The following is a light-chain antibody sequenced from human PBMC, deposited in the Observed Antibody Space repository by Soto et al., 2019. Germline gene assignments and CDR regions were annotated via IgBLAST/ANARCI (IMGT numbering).Light chain of an antibody. CDR1: QGIGSD. CDR2: AVS. Sequence: AIQMTQSPSSLSASVGDRVTITCRASQGIGSDLSWYQQKAGKAPKLLIYAVSSLQTGVPSRFSGSGSGTDFTLTISSLQPEDSANYYCLQDDDIPYTFGQGTKLEIE. CDR3: LQDDDIPYT. V-gene: IGKV1-6*01. J-gene: IGKJ2*01.